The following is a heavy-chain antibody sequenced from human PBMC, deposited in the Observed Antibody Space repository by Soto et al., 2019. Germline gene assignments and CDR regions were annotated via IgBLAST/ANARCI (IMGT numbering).Heavy chain of an antibody. CDR3: AKSIAYTDYYMDV. CDR2: ISADGGLT. Sequence: GGSLRLSCAASGFTFSGKSMHWVRQAPGKGLEWVALISADGGLTYYADSVKGRFTVSRDNSRNTLYLQMNSLRAEDTAVYYCAKSIAYTDYYMDVWGKGTTVTVSS. CDR1: GFTFSGKS. J-gene: IGHJ6*03. D-gene: IGHD2-21*01. V-gene: IGHV3-30-3*02.